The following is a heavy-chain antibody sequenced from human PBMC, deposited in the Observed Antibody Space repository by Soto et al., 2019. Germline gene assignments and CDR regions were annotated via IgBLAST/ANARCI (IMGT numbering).Heavy chain of an antibody. J-gene: IGHJ3*02. CDR3: ARAYGLGAFDI. CDR2: IFYSGST. Sequence: QVQLQESGPGLVKPSETLSLTCTVSGGSISSYYWSWIRQPPGKGLECIGYIFYSGSTNYNPSLKSRVTISVDTSKNQFSLKLSSVTAADTAVYYCARAYGLGAFDIWGQGTRVTVSS. V-gene: IGHV4-59*08. CDR1: GGSISSYY. D-gene: IGHD3-10*01.